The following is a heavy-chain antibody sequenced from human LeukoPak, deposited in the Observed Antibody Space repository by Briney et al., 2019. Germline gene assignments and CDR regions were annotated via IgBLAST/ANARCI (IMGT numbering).Heavy chain of an antibody. CDR1: GYTFTGYY. J-gene: IGHJ6*02. D-gene: IGHD3-10*01. Sequence: ASVKVSCKASGYTFTGYYMHWVRHAPGQGLEWMGWSNLNSGGTNYAQKFQGRVTLTRDTSISTAYMELSRLRSDDTAVYYCARGYGSGSTHYYYYYGMDVWGQGTTVTVSS. CDR3: ARGYGSGSTHYYYYYGMDV. CDR2: SNLNSGGT. V-gene: IGHV1-2*02.